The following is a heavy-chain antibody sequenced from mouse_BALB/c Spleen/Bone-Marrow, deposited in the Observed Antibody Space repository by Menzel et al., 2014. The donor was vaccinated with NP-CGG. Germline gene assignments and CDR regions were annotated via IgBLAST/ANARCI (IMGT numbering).Heavy chain of an antibody. CDR3: AREGIYYGNTWFAY. CDR2: INPSTGYT. V-gene: IGHV1-7*01. Sequence: QVQLQQSGAELAKPGASVKMSCKTSGYTFTTYWIHWVKQRPGQGLEWIGYINPSTGYTEYNQKFKDKATLTADKSSSTAYMQLSSLTSEEFAVYYRAREGIYYGNTWFAYWGQGTLVTVSA. CDR1: GYTFTTYW. J-gene: IGHJ3*01. D-gene: IGHD2-1*01.